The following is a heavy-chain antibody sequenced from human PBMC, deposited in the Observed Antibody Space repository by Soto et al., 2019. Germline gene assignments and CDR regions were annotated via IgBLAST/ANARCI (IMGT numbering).Heavy chain of an antibody. CDR1: GYTFSNYA. V-gene: IGHV3-23*01. Sequence: EVQLLESGGGLVQPGGSLRLSCVASGYTFSNYAMSWVRQAPGKGLEWVSGISDSGGSTYHADSVKGRFTISRDNSNNTLYLQMTSLRAEDTAVYYCAKDRLVLSYFYYGMDVWGQGTTVTVSS. CDR2: ISDSGGST. D-gene: IGHD2-21*02. J-gene: IGHJ6*02. CDR3: AKDRLVLSYFYYGMDV.